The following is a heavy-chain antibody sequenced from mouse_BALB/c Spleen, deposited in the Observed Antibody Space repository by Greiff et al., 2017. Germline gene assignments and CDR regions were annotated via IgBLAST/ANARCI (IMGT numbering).Heavy chain of an antibody. CDR3: TGEGTGTGFAY. CDR1: AYTFTSYW. D-gene: IGHD4-1*01. J-gene: IGHJ3*01. V-gene: IGHV1-5*01. Sequence: EVQLQQSGTVLARPGASVKMSCKASAYTFTSYWMHWVKQRPGQGLEWIGAIYPGNSDTSYNQKFKGKAKLTAVTSTSTAYMELSSLTNEDSAVYYCTGEGTGTGFAYWGQGTLVTVSA. CDR2: IYPGNSDT.